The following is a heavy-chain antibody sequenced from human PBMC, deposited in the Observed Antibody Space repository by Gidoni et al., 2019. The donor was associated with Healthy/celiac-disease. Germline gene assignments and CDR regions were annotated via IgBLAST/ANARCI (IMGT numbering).Heavy chain of an antibody. CDR2: IYYSGST. CDR3: GRPLYSSGWYGDY. D-gene: IGHD6-19*01. CDR1: GGSISSSRYY. J-gene: IGHJ4*02. V-gene: IGHV4-39*01. Sequence: QLQLQESCPGLVKPSGTLSLTCTVSGGSISSSRYYWGWICQPRGNGLEWIGSIYYSGSTYYNLSIQSEDTISVDTSKNQFPLKLSSVTAEDTAVYYCGRPLYSSGWYGDYWGQGTLVTVSS.